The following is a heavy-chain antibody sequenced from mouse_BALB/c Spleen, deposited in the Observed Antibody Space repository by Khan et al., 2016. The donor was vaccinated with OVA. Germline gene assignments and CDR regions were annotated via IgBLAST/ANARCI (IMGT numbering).Heavy chain of an antibody. D-gene: IGHD1-1*01. Sequence: EVQLQQSGPELVRPGASVKISCKASGYSFTGYFMNWVMQSHGKSLEWIGRINPHIGETFYNQRFKDKATLTVDESSSTAHMELRSLASVDSAVYYCTRIHRSDFDYWGQGTTLTVSS. CDR2: INPHIGET. V-gene: IGHV1-20*02. CDR1: GYSFTGYF. J-gene: IGHJ2*01. CDR3: TRIHRSDFDY.